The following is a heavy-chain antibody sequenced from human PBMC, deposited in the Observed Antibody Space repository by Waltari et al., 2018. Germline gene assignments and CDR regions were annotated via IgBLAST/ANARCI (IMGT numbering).Heavy chain of an antibody. D-gene: IGHD6-13*01. CDR3: ARHAWYSSSWSPSHFDL. J-gene: IGHJ2*01. CDR1: GYSISSGYY. Sequence: QVQLQESGPGLVKPSETLSLTCAVSGYSISSGYYWGWIRQPPGKGLEWIGSIYHRGRTYYNPSLKNRFTISVETSKNQFALKQSSVTAADTAVYYCARHAWYSSSWSPSHFDLWGRGTLVTVSS. CDR2: IYHRGRT. V-gene: IGHV4-38-2*01.